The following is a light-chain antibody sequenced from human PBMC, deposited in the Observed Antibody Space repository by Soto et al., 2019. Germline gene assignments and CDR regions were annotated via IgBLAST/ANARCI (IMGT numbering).Light chain of an antibody. CDR3: SSYTSSSTLEV. CDR1: SSDVGGYNY. Sequence: QSVLTQPASVSGSPGQSITISCTGTSSDVGGYNYVSWYQQHPGKAPKLMIYDVSNRPSGVSNRFSGSKSGNTASLTISGLQAEDEAVYYCSSYTSSSTLEVFGTGTKLTVL. J-gene: IGLJ1*01. CDR2: DVS. V-gene: IGLV2-14*01.